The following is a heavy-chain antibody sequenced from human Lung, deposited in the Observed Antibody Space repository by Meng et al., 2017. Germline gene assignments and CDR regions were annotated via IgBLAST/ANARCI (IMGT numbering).Heavy chain of an antibody. Sequence: EVQLVESGGGLVTPGGSLRLSCAASGFTFRNYSMNWVRQAPGKELEWVSSISSDSRYIFYADSVKGRFTISRHNGKKLLYLQMNSLSPEDTAVFYCARFETVGVATGDFWGQGTLVTVSS. CDR3: ARFETVGVATGDF. CDR1: GFTFRNYS. CDR2: ISSDSRYI. J-gene: IGHJ4*02. V-gene: IGHV3-21*01. D-gene: IGHD2-15*01.